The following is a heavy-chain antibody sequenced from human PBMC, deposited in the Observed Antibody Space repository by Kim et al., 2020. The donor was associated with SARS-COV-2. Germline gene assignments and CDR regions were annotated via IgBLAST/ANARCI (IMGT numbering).Heavy chain of an antibody. Sequence: ASVKVSCKASGYTFTGYYMHWVRQAPGQGLEWMGRINPNSGGTNYAQKFQGRVTMTRDTSISTAYMELSRLRYDDTAVYYCAAGGHFSGYDCFEYWGQGTLVTVSS. CDR2: INPNSGGT. CDR1: GYTFTGYY. V-gene: IGHV1-2*06. CDR3: AAGGHFSGYDCFEY. D-gene: IGHD5-12*01. J-gene: IGHJ4*02.